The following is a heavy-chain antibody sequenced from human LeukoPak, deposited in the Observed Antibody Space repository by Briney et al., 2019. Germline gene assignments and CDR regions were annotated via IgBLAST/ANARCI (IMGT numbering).Heavy chain of an antibody. D-gene: IGHD3-16*02. Sequence: SETLSLTCAVSGYSISSGYYWGWIRQPPGKGLEWIGSIYHSGSIYYNPSLKSRVTISVDTPKNQFSLKLSSVTAADTAVYYCARELGDYVWGSYQPHRPFDPWGQGTLVTVSS. CDR1: GYSISSGYY. CDR3: ARELGDYVWGSYQPHRPFDP. J-gene: IGHJ5*02. CDR2: IYHSGSI. V-gene: IGHV4-38-2*02.